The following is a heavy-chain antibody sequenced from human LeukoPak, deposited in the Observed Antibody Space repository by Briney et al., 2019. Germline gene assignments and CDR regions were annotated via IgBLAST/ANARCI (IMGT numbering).Heavy chain of an antibody. D-gene: IGHD1-1*01. J-gene: IGHJ4*02. V-gene: IGHV3-23*01. CDR3: AKDFVGTGNFRGGDY. CDR1: GFTFSNAW. CDR2: ISRIGGST. Sequence: GGSLRLSCAASGFTFSNAWMSWVRQAPGKGLEWVSGISRIGGSTHYADSVKGRFTISRDNSKNILYLQMNSLRAEDTALYYCAKDFVGTGNFRGGDYWGQGTLVTVSS.